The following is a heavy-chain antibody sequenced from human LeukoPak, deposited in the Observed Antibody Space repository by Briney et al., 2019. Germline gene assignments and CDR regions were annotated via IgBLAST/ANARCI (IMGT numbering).Heavy chain of an antibody. CDR2: IYYSGST. D-gene: IGHD5-12*01. V-gene: IGHV4-59*01. CDR1: GGSISSYY. CDR3: ARYSGYGNWFDP. Sequence: SETLSLTCTVSGGSISSYYWSWIRQPPGKGLEWIGYIYYSGSTNYNPSLKSRVTISVDKSTNQSSLKLSTVPAADTAVYYCARYSGYGNWFDPWGQGTLVTVSS. J-gene: IGHJ5*02.